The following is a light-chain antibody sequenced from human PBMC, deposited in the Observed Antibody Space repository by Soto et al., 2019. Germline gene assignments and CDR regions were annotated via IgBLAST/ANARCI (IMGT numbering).Light chain of an antibody. CDR3: QQYGSSSWT. V-gene: IGKV3-20*01. CDR2: GAS. J-gene: IGKJ1*01. CDR1: QSVSSSY. Sequence: EIVLPQSPGTLSLSPGERATLSCRASQSVSSSYLAWYQQQPGQAPRLLIYGASSRATGIPDRFSGSGSGTDFTLTISRLEPEDFAVYYCQQYGSSSWTFGQGTKVDI.